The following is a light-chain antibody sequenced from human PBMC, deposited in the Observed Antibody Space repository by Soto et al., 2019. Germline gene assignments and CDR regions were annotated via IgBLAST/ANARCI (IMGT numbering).Light chain of an antibody. CDR3: QQYSKSPLT. V-gene: IGKV3-20*01. CDR2: GAS. Sequence: IVLTQSPVTLSLSPWYIATLSCRVRLTDSDNYLDWYQQKAGQVPRLVIYGASRRATGIPDRFSASGSGTDFTLTISRLEPEDFAVYYCQQYSKSPLTFGQGTKVDIK. J-gene: IGKJ1*01. CDR1: LTDSDNY.